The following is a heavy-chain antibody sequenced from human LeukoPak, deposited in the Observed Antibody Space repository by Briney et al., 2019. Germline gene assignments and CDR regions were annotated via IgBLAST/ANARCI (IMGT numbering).Heavy chain of an antibody. CDR1: GFTFSSYG. Sequence: GGSLRLSCAASGFTFSSYGMHWVRQAPGKGLEWVAVIWYDGSNKYYADSVKGRFTISRDNSKNTLYLQMNSPRAEDTAVYYCARERPPTNYDILTGYYSPSRYYGMDVWGQGTTVTVSS. CDR3: ARERPPTNYDILTGYYSPSRYYGMDV. J-gene: IGHJ6*02. CDR2: IWYDGSNK. V-gene: IGHV3-33*01. D-gene: IGHD3-9*01.